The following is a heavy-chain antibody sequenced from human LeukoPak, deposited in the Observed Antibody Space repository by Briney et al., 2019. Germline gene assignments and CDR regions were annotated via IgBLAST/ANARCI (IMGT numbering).Heavy chain of an antibody. Sequence: GGPLSFSCAAPGFTFSGYGMNWVAQAPAKGLKRGAVIWYDGSNKYYADSVKCRFTISRDNSKNTLYLQMNSLRAEDTAVYYCARDHSSGWYSDYFDYWGQGTLVTVSS. CDR1: GFTFSGYG. V-gene: IGHV3-33*01. CDR3: ARDHSSGWYSDYFDY. CDR2: IWYDGSNK. J-gene: IGHJ4*02. D-gene: IGHD6-19*01.